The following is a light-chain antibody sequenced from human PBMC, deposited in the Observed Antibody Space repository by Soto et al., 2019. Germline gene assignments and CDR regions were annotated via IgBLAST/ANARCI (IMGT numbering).Light chain of an antibody. CDR3: QQYNGYSTWT. CDR1: QSISRW. CDR2: DAS. J-gene: IGKJ1*01. Sequence: DIQLTPSSSPLPSTVRDRVTNACRARQSISRWVAWYQQKPGKAPKVLIWDASILHSGVPSRFSGSGSGTEFTLTISSLQPHDFATYYCQQYNGYSTWTFGQGTKVDIK. V-gene: IGKV1-5*01.